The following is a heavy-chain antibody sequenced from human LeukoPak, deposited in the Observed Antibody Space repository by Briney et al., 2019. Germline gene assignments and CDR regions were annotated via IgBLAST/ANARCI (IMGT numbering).Heavy chain of an antibody. CDR1: GDSISTYY. V-gene: IGHV4-59*01. D-gene: IGHD3-16*02. CDR2: VYDSGST. Sequence: SETLSLTFTFSGDSISTYYWRLLRQPPGKGLEWIGCVYDSGSTTYNPSLRRRVTMSMDTSKKQFFLKLSSATAADTAVYFCARDYRGFTPGWFDDWGQGLLVTVSS. CDR3: ARDYRGFTPGWFDD. J-gene: IGHJ4*02.